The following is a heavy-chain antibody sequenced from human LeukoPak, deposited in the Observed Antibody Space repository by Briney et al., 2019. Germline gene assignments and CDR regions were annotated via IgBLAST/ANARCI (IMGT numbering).Heavy chain of an antibody. J-gene: IGHJ4*02. Sequence: GGFLRLSYAASGFTFSSHEMNWVRQAPGKGLEWVSYISDSGKTIYYADSVKGRFTISRDNARNSLYLQMNSLRAEDTAVYYCVRRFDYWGQGNLVTVSS. V-gene: IGHV3-48*03. CDR1: GFTFSSHE. CDR3: VRRFDY. CDR2: ISDSGKTI.